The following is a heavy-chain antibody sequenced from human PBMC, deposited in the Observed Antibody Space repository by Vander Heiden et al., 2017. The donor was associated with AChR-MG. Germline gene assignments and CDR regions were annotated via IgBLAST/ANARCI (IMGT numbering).Heavy chain of an antibody. Sequence: QVQLQQWGAGLLKPSETLSLTCAVYGGSFSGYYWSWIRQPPGKGLEWIGEINHSGSTNYNASLKSRVTISVDTSKNQFSLKLSSVTAADTAVYYCAITLGGTNVDYWGQGTLVTVSS. D-gene: IGHD3-10*01. CDR1: GGSFSGYY. V-gene: IGHV4-34*01. CDR3: AITLGGTNVDY. CDR2: INHSGST. J-gene: IGHJ4*02.